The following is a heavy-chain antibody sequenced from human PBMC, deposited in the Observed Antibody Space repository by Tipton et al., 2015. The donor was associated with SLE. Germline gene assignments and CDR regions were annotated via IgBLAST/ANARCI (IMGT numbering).Heavy chain of an antibody. CDR2: IYYSGST. D-gene: IGHD3-10*01. V-gene: IGHV4-39*01. Sequence: LRLSCTVSGGSISSSSYYWGWIRQPPGKGLEWIGSIYYSGSTYYNPSLKSRLTISVDTSRNQFSLRLTSVTAADTAVYYCVGDYASGSYRFDYWGQGILVTVSS. CDR3: VGDYASGSYRFDY. CDR1: GGSISSSSYY. J-gene: IGHJ4*02.